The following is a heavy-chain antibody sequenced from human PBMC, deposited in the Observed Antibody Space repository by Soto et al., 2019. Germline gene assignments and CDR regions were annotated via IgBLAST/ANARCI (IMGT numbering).Heavy chain of an antibody. J-gene: IGHJ6*02. V-gene: IGHV6-1*01. D-gene: IGHD6-19*01. CDR3: ARDPQQWLTSYYYYYYGMDV. Sequence: SPTLSLTCAISGDSVSSNSAAWNWIRQSPSRGLEWLGRTYYRSKWYNDYAVSVKSRITINPDTSKNQFSLQLNSVTPEDTAVYYCARDPQQWLTSYYYYYYGMDVWGQGTTVTVSS. CDR2: TYYRSKWYN. CDR1: GDSVSSNSAA.